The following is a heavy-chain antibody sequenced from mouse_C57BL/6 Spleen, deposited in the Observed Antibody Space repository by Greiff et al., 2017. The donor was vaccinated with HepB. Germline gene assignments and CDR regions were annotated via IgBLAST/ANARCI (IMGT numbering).Heavy chain of an antibody. J-gene: IGHJ4*01. CDR1: GYAFSSSW. CDR3: ARGIYYYGSSYGAMDY. CDR2: IYPGDGDT. D-gene: IGHD1-1*01. Sequence: LVESGPELVKPGASVKISCKASGYAFSSSWMNWVKQRPGKGLEWIGRIYPGDGDTNYNGKFKGKATLTADKSSSTAYMQLSSLTSEDSAVYFCARGIYYYGSSYGAMDYWGQGTSVTVSS. V-gene: IGHV1-82*01.